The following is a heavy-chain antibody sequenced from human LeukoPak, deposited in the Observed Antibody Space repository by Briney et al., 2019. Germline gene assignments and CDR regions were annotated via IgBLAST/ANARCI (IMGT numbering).Heavy chain of an antibody. D-gene: IGHD5-24*01. CDR3: ARGAIVVEMATIGPFDY. CDR1: GGTFSSYA. Sequence: SVKVSCKASGGTFSSYAISWVRQAPGQGLEWMGGIIPIFGTANYAQKFQGRVTITADESTSTAYMELSSLRSEDTAVYYCARGAIVVEMATIGPFDYWGQGTLVTVSS. J-gene: IGHJ4*02. V-gene: IGHV1-69*13. CDR2: IIPIFGTA.